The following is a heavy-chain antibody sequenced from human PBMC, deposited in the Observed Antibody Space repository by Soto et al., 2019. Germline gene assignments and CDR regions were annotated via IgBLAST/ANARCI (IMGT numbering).Heavy chain of an antibody. J-gene: IGHJ4*02. Sequence: GGSLRLSCAVSGFNFNNYGINWVRQAPGKGLEWVSSVSKSDYTYYSDSVKGRFTISRDNAKNSVSLQMNTLRAEDTAVYYCAREDSIIIPAVSDFWGQGTLVTVSS. V-gene: IGHV3-21*01. CDR1: GFNFNNYG. CDR3: AREDSIIIPAVSDF. CDR2: VSKSDYT. D-gene: IGHD2-2*01.